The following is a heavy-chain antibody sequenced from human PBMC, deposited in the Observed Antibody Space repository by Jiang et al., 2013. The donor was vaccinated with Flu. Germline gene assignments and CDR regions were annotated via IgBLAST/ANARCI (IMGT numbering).Heavy chain of an antibody. J-gene: IGHJ4*02. D-gene: IGHD3-16*01. Sequence: GGSLRLSCAASGFTFSSYDMSWVRQAPGKGLEWISVISGSGADTHYADSVKGRFIVSRDNSKNTLYLQMNSLRAQDTAVYYCAKEGGDYAADYWGQGTLVTVS. CDR2: ISGSGADT. CDR1: GFTFSSYD. CDR3: AKEGGDYAADY. V-gene: IGHV3-23*01.